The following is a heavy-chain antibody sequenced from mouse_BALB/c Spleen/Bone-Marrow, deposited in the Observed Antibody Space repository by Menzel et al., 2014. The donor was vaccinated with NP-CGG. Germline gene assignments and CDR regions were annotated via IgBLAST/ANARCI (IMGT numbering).Heavy chain of an antibody. J-gene: IGHJ2*01. CDR1: GYSITSGYY. D-gene: IGHD2-1*01. CDR3: ASGNYFNFDY. V-gene: IGHV3-6*02. CDR2: ISYDGSN. Sequence: ESGPGLVKPSQSLSLTCSVTGYSITSGYYWNWIRQFPGNKLEWMGYISYDGSNNYNPSLKNRISITRDTSKNQLFLKLNSVTTEDTATYYCASGNYFNFDYWGQGTTLTVSS.